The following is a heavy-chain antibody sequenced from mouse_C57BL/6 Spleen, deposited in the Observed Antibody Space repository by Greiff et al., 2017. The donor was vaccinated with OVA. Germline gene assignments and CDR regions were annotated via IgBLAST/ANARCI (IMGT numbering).Heavy chain of an antibody. CDR1: GYTFTSYW. Sequence: VKLQQPGAELVKPGASVKMSCKASGYTFTSYWITWVKQRPGQGLEWIGDIYPGSGSTNYNEKFKSKATLTVDTSSSTAYMQLSSLTSEDSAVYYCARGGEDGGYYTYWGQGTLVTVSA. CDR2: IYPGSGST. J-gene: IGHJ3*01. V-gene: IGHV1-55*01. CDR3: ARGGEDGGYYTY. D-gene: IGHD2-3*01.